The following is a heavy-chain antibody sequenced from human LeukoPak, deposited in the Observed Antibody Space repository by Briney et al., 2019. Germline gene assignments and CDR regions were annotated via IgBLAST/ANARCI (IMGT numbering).Heavy chain of an antibody. V-gene: IGHV3-23*01. CDR2: IGGDYYT. CDR1: GVTFSNNG. J-gene: IGHJ4*02. D-gene: IGHD2-2*01. Sequence: GGSLRLSCAASGVTFSNNGTSWVRQAPGKGLEWVSSIGGDYYTYYVDSVQGRFTISRDNSKNTLYLQMNSLRAEDTAVYYCAKEALYSSIDYWGQGTLVTVSS. CDR3: AKEALYSSIDY.